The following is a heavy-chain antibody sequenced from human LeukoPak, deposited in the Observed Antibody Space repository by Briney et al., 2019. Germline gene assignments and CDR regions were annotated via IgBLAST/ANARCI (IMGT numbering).Heavy chain of an antibody. CDR2: IIPIFGTA. CDR3: ATDSRGSTSWNYFDY. CDR1: GGTFSSYA. V-gene: IGHV1-69*13. Sequence: SVKVSCKASGGTFSSYAISWVRQAPGQGLEWMGGIIPIFGTASYAQKFQGRVTITADESTSTAYMELSSLRSEDTAVYYCATDSRGSTSWNYFDYWGQGTLVTVSS. D-gene: IGHD2-2*01. J-gene: IGHJ4*02.